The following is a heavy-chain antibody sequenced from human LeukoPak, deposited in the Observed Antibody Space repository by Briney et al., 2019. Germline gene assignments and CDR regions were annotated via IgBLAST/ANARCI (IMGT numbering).Heavy chain of an antibody. D-gene: IGHD1-1*01. J-gene: IGHJ6*03. V-gene: IGHV3-7*01. CDR2: IKQDGSEK. CDR3: ARATTGTTFLGYYYYYMDV. CDR1: GFTFSSYW. Sequence: HPGGSLRLSCAASGFTFSSYWMSWVRQAPGKGLEWEANIKQDGSEKYYVDSVKGRFTISRDNAKNSLYLQMNSLRAEDTAVYYCARATTGTTFLGYYYYYMDVWGKGTTVTVSS.